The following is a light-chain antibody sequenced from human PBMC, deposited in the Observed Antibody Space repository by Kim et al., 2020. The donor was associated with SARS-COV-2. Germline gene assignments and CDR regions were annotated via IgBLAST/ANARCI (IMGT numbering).Light chain of an antibody. J-gene: IGKJ1*01. Sequence: LSPGDRATRSCRASQSINSYLAWYQQKPGQAPRLLIYDASNRATGIPARFSGSGSGTDFPLTISSLETEDFAVYYCQQRRDWPRTFGQGTKVDIK. CDR3: QQRRDWPRT. CDR1: QSINSY. CDR2: DAS. V-gene: IGKV3-11*01.